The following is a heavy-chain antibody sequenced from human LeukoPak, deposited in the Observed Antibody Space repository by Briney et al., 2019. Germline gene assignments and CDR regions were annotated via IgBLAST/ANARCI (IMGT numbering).Heavy chain of an antibody. V-gene: IGHV1-46*01. CDR1: GYPFTSYY. D-gene: IGHD2-2*01. CDR3: AREQSVVPAANNWFDP. J-gene: IGHJ5*02. Sequence: ASVKVSCKASGYPFTSYYMHWVRQAPGQGLEWMGIINPSGGSTSYAQKFQGRVTMTRDTSTSTVYMGLSSLRSEDTAVYYCAREQSVVPAANNWFDPWGQGTLVTVSS. CDR2: INPSGGST.